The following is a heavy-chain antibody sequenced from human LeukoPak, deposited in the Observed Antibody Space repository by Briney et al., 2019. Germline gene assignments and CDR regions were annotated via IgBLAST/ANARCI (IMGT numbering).Heavy chain of an antibody. J-gene: IGHJ3*02. D-gene: IGHD6-13*01. CDR2: ISANGGST. V-gene: IGHV3-23*01. CDR3: ASLAHRYNSSWHLIYDAFDI. Sequence: GGSLRLSCVASGFTFNNYAMNWVRQAPGKGLEWVSGISANGGSTYYADSVKGRFTISRDNSKDTLYLQMNSLRTEDTAVYYCASLAHRYNSSWHLIYDAFDIWGQGTMVTVSS. CDR1: GFTFNNYA.